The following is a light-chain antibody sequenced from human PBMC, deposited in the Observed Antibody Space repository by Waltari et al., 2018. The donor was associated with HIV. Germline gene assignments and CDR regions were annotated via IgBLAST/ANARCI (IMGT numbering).Light chain of an antibody. CDR3: AAWDDSLSGYV. V-gene: IGLV1-47*01. CDR2: SSH. J-gene: IGLJ1*01. Sequence: QSLLTQPPSASETPGQRFTISCSGSSSNIGISYVSWYQQVPETAPKLLIYSSHHRPSGVPDRFSGAKSGTSASLAISGRRSEDEADYYCAAWDDSLSGYVFGTGTKVTVL. CDR1: SSNIGISY.